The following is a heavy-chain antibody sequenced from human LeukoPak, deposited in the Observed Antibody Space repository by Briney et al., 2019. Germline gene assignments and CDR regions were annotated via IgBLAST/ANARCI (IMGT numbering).Heavy chain of an antibody. CDR3: ARSSLYCSGGSCYPGVFDY. CDR2: ISSSSSTI. Sequence: GGSLRLSCAASGFTFSSYSMNWVRQAPGKGLEWVSYISSSSSTIYYADSVKGRFTISRDNAKNSLCLQMNSLRAEDTAVYYCARSSLYCSGGSCYPGVFDYWGQGTLVTVSS. J-gene: IGHJ4*02. CDR1: GFTFSSYS. D-gene: IGHD2-15*01. V-gene: IGHV3-48*01.